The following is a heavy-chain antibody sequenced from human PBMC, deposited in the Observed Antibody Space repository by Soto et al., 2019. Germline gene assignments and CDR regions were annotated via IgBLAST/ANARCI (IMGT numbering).Heavy chain of an antibody. D-gene: IGHD3-10*01. CDR1: GGCFSGYY. CDR2: INHSGST. V-gene: IGHV4-34*01. CDR3: ARSPHVLLWFGELLRHNWFDP. Sequence: SETLSLTCVVYGGCFSGYYWSWIRQPPGKGLEWIGEINHSGSTNYNPSLKSRVTISVDTSKNQFSLKLSSVTAADTAVYYCARSPHVLLWFGELLRHNWFDPWGQGTRVTVS. J-gene: IGHJ5*02.